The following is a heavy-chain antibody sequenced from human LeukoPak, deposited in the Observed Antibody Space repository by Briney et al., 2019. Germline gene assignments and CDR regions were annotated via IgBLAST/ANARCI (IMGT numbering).Heavy chain of an antibody. CDR1: GFTFSSYA. CDR3: AKGSGSYYKFHYYYGMDV. Sequence: GGSLRLSCAASGFTFSSYAMSWVRQAPGKGLEWVSAISGSGGSTYYADSVKGRFTISRDNSKNTLYLQMNSLRAEDTAVYYCAKGSGSYYKFHYYYGMDVWGQGTTATVSS. D-gene: IGHD3-10*01. CDR2: ISGSGGST. V-gene: IGHV3-23*01. J-gene: IGHJ6*02.